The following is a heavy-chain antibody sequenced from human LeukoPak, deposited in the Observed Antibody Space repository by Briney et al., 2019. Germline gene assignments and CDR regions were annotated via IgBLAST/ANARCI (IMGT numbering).Heavy chain of an antibody. J-gene: IGHJ3*02. Sequence: GESLKISCKGSGYRFTSYWIGWVRQMPGKGLEWMGIIYPGDSDTRYSPSFQGQVTISADKSISTAYLQWSSLKASDTAMYYCASGYYDSSGYYYGNAFDIWGQGTMVTVSS. CDR3: ASGYYDSSGYYYGNAFDI. CDR1: GYRFTSYW. CDR2: IYPGDSDT. D-gene: IGHD3-22*01. V-gene: IGHV5-51*01.